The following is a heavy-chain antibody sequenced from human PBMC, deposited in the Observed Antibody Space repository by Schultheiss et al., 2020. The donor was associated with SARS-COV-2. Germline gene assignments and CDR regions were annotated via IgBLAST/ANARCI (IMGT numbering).Heavy chain of an antibody. V-gene: IGHV4-61*05. J-gene: IGHJ3*02. CDR3: ARSYDRFFGAFDI. CDR2: IYYSGST. CDR1: GGSISSSSYY. D-gene: IGHD3-9*01. Sequence: SETLSLTCTVSGGSISSSSYYWGWIRQPPGKGLEWIGYIYYSGSTNYNPSLKSRVTISVDTSKNQFSLKLSSVTAADTAVYYCARSYDRFFGAFDIWGQGTMVTVSS.